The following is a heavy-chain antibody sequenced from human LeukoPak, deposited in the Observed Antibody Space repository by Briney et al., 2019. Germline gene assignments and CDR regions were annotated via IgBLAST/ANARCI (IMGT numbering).Heavy chain of an antibody. D-gene: IGHD2-15*01. J-gene: IGHJ4*02. CDR2: IIGSGGNT. V-gene: IGHV3-23*01. CDR3: EKGPRVVLLAAYY. Sequence: PGGSLRLSCAASGFTFSSYAMSWVPQAPGKGLDWSSAIIGSGGNTSYTDSVKGRFTISRDNSKNTLYLQMHSLRPEHTAVYYCEKGPRVVLLAAYYWGEGTLVTVSS. CDR1: GFTFSSYA.